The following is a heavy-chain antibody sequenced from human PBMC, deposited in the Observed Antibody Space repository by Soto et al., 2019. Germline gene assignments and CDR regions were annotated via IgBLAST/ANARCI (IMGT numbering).Heavy chain of an antibody. D-gene: IGHD4-4*01. CDR2: ISGSGGKT. CDR1: GFTFNKYA. Sequence: EVQLLESGGDLVQPGGSLRLSCVTSGFTFNKYAVSWVRQAPGKGPEWVSVISGSGGKTYYPDSVKGRFTISRDDSQNTVYLQMSDLRAEDTAVYYCAKDRYSNDWRGEDFFDYWGQGTLVIVSS. V-gene: IGHV3-23*01. CDR3: AKDRYSNDWRGEDFFDY. J-gene: IGHJ4*02.